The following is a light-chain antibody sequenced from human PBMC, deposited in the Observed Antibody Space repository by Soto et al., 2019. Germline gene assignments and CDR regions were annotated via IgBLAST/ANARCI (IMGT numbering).Light chain of an antibody. Sequence: DIQMTQSPSTLSASVGDRVTITCRASQSISSWLAWYQQKPGKAPQLLIYNAASLESGVPSRFSGSGSGTEFTLTISRLQPDDSATYYCQQYYTDSYTFGQGTNLEIK. CDR2: NAA. CDR1: QSISSW. V-gene: IGKV1-5*03. J-gene: IGKJ2*01. CDR3: QQYYTDSYT.